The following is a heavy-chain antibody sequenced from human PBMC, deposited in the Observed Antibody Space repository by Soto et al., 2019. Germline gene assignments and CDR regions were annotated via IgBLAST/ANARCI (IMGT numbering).Heavy chain of an antibody. D-gene: IGHD2-15*01. CDR3: ARDNRDIVVVVAAPYYYYGMDV. Sequence: SVKVSCEASGGTFSSYAISWVRQAPGQGLEWMGGIIPIFGTANYAQKFQGRVTITADKSTSTAYMELSSLRSEDTAVYYCARDNRDIVVVVAAPYYYYGMDVWGQGTTVTVSS. J-gene: IGHJ6*02. CDR2: IIPIFGTA. V-gene: IGHV1-69*06. CDR1: GGTFSSYA.